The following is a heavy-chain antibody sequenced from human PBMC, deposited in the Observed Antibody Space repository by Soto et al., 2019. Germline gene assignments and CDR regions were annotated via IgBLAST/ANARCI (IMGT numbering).Heavy chain of an antibody. D-gene: IGHD5-18*01. CDR3: AKDWDTAMDALAYYGMDV. J-gene: IGHJ6*02. CDR1: GFTFSSYG. Sequence: QVQLVESGGGVVQPGRSLRLSCAASGFTFSSYGMHWVRQARGKGLEWVAVISYDGSNKYYADSVKGRFTISRDNSKNTLYLQMNSLSAEDTAVYYCAKDWDTAMDALAYYGMDVWGQGTTVTVSS. V-gene: IGHV3-30*18. CDR2: ISYDGSNK.